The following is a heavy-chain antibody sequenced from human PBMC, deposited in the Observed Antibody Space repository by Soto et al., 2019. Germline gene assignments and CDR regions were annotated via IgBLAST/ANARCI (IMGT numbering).Heavy chain of an antibody. CDR1: GFTFSSYG. Sequence: QVQLVESGGGVVQPGRSLRLSCAASGFTFSSYGMHWVRQAPGKGLEWVAVIWYDGSNKYYADSVKGRFTISRDNSKNTLYLQMNSLRAEDTAVYYCARAGSRVGNDYWGQGTLVTVSS. CDR3: ARAGSRVGNDY. J-gene: IGHJ4*02. D-gene: IGHD3-10*01. V-gene: IGHV3-33*01. CDR2: IWYDGSNK.